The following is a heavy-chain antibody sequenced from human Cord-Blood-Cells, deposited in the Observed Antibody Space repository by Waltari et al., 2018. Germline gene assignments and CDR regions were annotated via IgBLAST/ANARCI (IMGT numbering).Heavy chain of an antibody. CDR3: ARDRGTGYFDY. V-gene: IGHV4-31*03. D-gene: IGHD3-10*01. Sequence: QVQLQESGPGLVKPSQTLSLTCTVSCGSISSGCYSWRWIRQHPGKGREWIGYIDYSGSTYYNPSRKSRVTISVDTSKNQFSLKRSSVTAADTAVYYCARDRGTGYFDYWGQGTLVTVSS. CDR1: CGSISSGCYS. J-gene: IGHJ4*02. CDR2: IDYSGST.